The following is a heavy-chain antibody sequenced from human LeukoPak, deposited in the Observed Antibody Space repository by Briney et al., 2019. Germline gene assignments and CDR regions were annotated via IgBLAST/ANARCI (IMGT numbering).Heavy chain of an antibody. J-gene: IGHJ3*02. V-gene: IGHV3-7*03. D-gene: IGHD3-22*01. Sequence: GGSLRLSCAASGFTFSSYWMSWVRQAPGKGLEWVANIKQDGSEKYYVDSVKGRFTISRDNAKNSLYLQMNSLRAEDTAVYYCARAPTYYYDSSDAFDIWGQGTMVTVSS. CDR3: ARAPTYYYDSSDAFDI. CDR2: IKQDGSEK. CDR1: GFTFSSYW.